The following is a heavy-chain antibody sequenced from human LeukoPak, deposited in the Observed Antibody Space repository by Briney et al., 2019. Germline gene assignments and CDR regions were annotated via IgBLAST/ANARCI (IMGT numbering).Heavy chain of an antibody. V-gene: IGHV3-30*18. D-gene: IGHD3-10*01. CDR3: AKDRLLWFGESSFDY. CDR2: ISYDGSNK. Sequence: GGSLRLSCAASGFTFSSYGMHWVRQAPGKRLEWVAVISYDGSNKYYADSVKGRFTISRDNSRNTLYLQMNSLRAEDTAVYYCAKDRLLWFGESSFDYWGQGTLVTVSS. J-gene: IGHJ4*02. CDR1: GFTFSSYG.